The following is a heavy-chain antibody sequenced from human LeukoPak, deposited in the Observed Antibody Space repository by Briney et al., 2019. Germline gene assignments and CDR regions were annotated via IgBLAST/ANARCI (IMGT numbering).Heavy chain of an antibody. CDR3: AKDLGVLYDFWSGYCGPPNLLGDYYGMDV. CDR2: ISYDGSNK. V-gene: IGHV3-30*18. D-gene: IGHD3-3*01. J-gene: IGHJ6*02. CDR1: GFTFSSYG. Sequence: GRSLRLSCAASGFTFSSYGMHWVRQAPGKGLEWVAVISYDGSNKYYADSVKGRFTISRDNSKNTLYLQMNSLRAEDTAVYYCAKDLGVLYDFWSGYCGPPNLLGDYYGMDVWGQGTTVTVSS.